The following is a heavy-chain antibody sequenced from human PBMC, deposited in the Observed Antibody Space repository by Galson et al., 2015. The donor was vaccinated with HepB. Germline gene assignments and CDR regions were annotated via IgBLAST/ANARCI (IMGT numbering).Heavy chain of an antibody. J-gene: IGHJ5*02. D-gene: IGHD2-8*01. CDR1: GGSISNYY. V-gene: IGHV4-59*13. CDR3: ARVSPRHCTSGVCPGGWFDP. CDR2: IYYSGST. Sequence: ETLSLTCTVSGGSISNYYWSWIRQPPGKGLEWIGYIYYSGSTSYNPSLKSRVTISLDTSKNQFSLKLMSVTAADTAMYFCARVSPRHCTSGVCPGGWFDPWGQGTLVTVSS.